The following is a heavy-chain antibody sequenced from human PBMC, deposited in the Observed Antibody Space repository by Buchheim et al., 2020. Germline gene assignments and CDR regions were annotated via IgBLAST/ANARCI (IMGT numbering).Heavy chain of an antibody. D-gene: IGHD4-17*01. J-gene: IGHJ5*02. CDR2: ISYDGSNK. CDR3: ARDSKRVTTVTTLLRGWFDP. CDR1: GFTFSSYA. V-gene: IGHV3-30-3*01. Sequence: QVQLVESGGGVVQPGRSLRLSCAASGFTFSSYAMHWVRQAPGKGLEWVAVISYDGSNKYYADSVKGRFTISRDNSKNTLYLQMNSLRAEDTAVYYCARDSKRVTTVTTLLRGWFDPWGQGTL.